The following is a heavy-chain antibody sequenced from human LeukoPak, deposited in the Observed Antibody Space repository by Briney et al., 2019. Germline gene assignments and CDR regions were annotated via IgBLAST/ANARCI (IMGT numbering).Heavy chain of an antibody. CDR1: RFTFTTYF. CDR3: ARDRNGDQRANAFDI. D-gene: IGHD2-21*02. Sequence: ASVKVSCKASRFTFTTYFMHWVRQAPGQGLEWMGKINPSGDFTTYAQKFQGRVTMTRDTSTSTVYMELRSLRSDDTAVYYCARDRNGDQRANAFDIWGQGTMVTVSS. V-gene: IGHV1-46*01. CDR2: INPSGDFT. J-gene: IGHJ3*02.